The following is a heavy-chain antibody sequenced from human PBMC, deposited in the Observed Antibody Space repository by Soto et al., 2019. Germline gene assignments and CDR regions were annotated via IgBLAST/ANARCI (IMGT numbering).Heavy chain of an antibody. J-gene: IGHJ1*01. CDR3: ARLPNKSPQN. Sequence: EVQLVESGGGLVRPGGSLRLSCVASGFTFSSYWMHWVRQAPGKGLVWVSSISNDGSSIYADPVKGRFTISRDNAKNTLYLQMNSLGAEDTAVYYCARLPNKSPQNWGQGTLVIVSP. CDR1: GFTFSSYW. CDR2: ISNDGSS. V-gene: IGHV3-74*01.